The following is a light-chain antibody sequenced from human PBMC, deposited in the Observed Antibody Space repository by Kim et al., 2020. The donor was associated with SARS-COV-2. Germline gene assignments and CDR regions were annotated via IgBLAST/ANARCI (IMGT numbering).Light chain of an antibody. J-gene: IGKJ2*01. CDR3: QQYNSYPYT. CDR1: QSISSW. CDR2: DAS. Sequence: SASVGDRVTITCRASQSISSWLAWYQQKPGKAPKLLIYDASSLESGVPSRVSGSGSGTEFTLTISSLQPDDFATYYCQQYNSYPYTFGQGTKLEI. V-gene: IGKV1-5*01.